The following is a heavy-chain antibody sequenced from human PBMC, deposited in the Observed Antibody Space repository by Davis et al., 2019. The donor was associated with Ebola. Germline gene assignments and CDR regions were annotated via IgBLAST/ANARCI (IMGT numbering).Heavy chain of an antibody. CDR3: AKDTSNIWFDI. V-gene: IGHV3-23*01. CDR1: GFIFSSYV. D-gene: IGHD1-26*01. J-gene: IGHJ3*02. CDR2: FGVGADT. Sequence: GESLKISCAASGFIFSSYVMSWVRQAPGKGLEWVSTFGVGADTYYADSVKGRFTISRDNSKNTLYLQMNGLRVEDTAIYYCAKDTSNIWFDIWGQGTNVTVSS.